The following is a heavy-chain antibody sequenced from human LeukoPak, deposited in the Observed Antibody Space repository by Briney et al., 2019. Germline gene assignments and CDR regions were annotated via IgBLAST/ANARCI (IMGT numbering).Heavy chain of an antibody. Sequence: SETLSLTCTVSGGSISGYYWSWIRQPPGKGLEWIAYIHYSGRTKYNPSLKSRTTMSVDTSKNQFSLRLSSVTAADTAVYYRARHLSSGMDVWGQGTTVTVSS. V-gene: IGHV4-59*08. CDR2: IHYSGRT. CDR3: ARHLSSGMDV. CDR1: GGSISGYY. J-gene: IGHJ6*02. D-gene: IGHD2/OR15-2a*01.